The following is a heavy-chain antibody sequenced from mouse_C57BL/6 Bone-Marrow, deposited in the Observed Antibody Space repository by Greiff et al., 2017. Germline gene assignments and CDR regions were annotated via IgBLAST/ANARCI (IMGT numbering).Heavy chain of an antibody. CDR2: ISGGGGNT. CDR1: GFTFSSYT. V-gene: IGHV5-9*01. D-gene: IGHD2-5*01. J-gene: IGHJ3*01. Sequence: EVMLVESGGGLVKPGGSLKLSCAASGFTFSSYTMSWVRQTPEKRLEWVATISGGGGNTYYPDSVKGQFTISRDNAKNTLYLQMSSLRSEDTALYYCARHSAYYSNYGFAYWGQGTLVTVSA. CDR3: ARHSAYYSNYGFAY.